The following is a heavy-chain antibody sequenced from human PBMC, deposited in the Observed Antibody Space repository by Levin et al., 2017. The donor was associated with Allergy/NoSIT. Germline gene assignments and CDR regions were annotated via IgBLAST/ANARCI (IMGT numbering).Heavy chain of an antibody. V-gene: IGHV3-21*01. CDR3: ARVGAAAGTLGY. CDR1: GFTFSSYS. CDR2: ISSSSSYI. J-gene: IGHJ4*02. Sequence: ETLSLTCAASGFTFSSYSMNWVRQAPGKGLEWVSSISSSSSYIYYADSVKGRFTISRDNAKNSLYLQMNSLRAEDTAVYYCARVGAAAGTLGYWGQGTLVTVSS. D-gene: IGHD6-13*01.